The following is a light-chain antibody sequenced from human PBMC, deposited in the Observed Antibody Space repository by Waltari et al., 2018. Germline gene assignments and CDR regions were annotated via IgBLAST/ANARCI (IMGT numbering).Light chain of an antibody. CDR2: DAS. V-gene: IGKV3-11*01. CDR1: QSISSY. J-gene: IGKJ3*01. Sequence: EIVLTQSPATLSLSPGERATLSCRASQSISSYLAWYPQKPGQAPRLLIYDASTRATGIPARFSGSGSVTDFTLTISSLEPEDFALYYCQQRSTSFTFGPGTRVDVK. CDR3: QQRSTSFT.